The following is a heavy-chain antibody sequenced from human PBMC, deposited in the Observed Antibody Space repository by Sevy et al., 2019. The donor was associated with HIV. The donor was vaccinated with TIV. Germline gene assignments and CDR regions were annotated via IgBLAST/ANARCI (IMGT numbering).Heavy chain of an antibody. CDR1: GFTFSSYG. V-gene: IGHV3-33*01. J-gene: IGHJ4*02. CDR2: IWVDGSNT. D-gene: IGHD4-17*01. CDR3: ARDMEFYDYGAYGPSFMPDY. Sequence: GGSLRLSCAASGFTFSSYGMHWVRQAPGKGLEWVAVIWVDGSNTFYADSVKGRFTISRDIAKNTLHLQMNSLRAEDKAVYYCARDMEFYDYGAYGPSFMPDYWGQGTLVTVSS.